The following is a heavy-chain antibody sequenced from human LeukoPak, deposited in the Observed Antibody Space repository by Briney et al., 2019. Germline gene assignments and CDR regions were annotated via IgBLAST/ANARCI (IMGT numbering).Heavy chain of an antibody. V-gene: IGHV1-69*13. Sequence: SSVNVSCKASGGTFSRHAISWVRQAPGQGLEWMGGIIPNFGTPHLAQNFQDRVTITADESTTTVYMEMRSLTSEDTAIFYCATRDADYEYYFDYWGQGTLVTVSS. D-gene: IGHD4-17*01. CDR2: IIPNFGTP. CDR1: GGTFSRHA. J-gene: IGHJ4*02. CDR3: ATRDADYEYYFDY.